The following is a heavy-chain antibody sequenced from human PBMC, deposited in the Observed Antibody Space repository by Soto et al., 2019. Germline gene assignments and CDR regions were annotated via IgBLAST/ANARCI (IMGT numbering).Heavy chain of an antibody. D-gene: IGHD3-10*01. Sequence: GGSLRLSCAASGFTFSSYAMSWVRQAPGKGLEWVSAISGSGGSTYYADSVKGRFTISRDNSKNTLYLQMNSLRAEDTAVYYCAKDLPSITMVRGVISHYYGMDVWGQGTTVTVSS. CDR2: ISGSGGST. J-gene: IGHJ6*02. CDR1: GFTFSSYA. CDR3: AKDLPSITMVRGVISHYYGMDV. V-gene: IGHV3-23*01.